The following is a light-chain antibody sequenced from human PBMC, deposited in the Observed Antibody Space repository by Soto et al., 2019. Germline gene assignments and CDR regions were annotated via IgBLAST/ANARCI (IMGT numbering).Light chain of an antibody. Sequence: QSVLTQPASVSGSPGQSITISCTGATTFVSWYQQHPGKAPKLIIYDVINRPSGISKRFSGSKSGNTASLTTSGLQAEDESVYYCNAFTTNDTFVFGTGTKVTVL. CDR2: DVI. CDR3: NAFTTNDTFV. J-gene: IGLJ1*01. V-gene: IGLV2-14*03. CDR1: TTF.